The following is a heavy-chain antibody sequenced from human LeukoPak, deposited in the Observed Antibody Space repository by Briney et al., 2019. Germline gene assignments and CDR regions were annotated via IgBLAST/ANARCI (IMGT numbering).Heavy chain of an antibody. J-gene: IGHJ3*02. CDR1: GYSFTSYW. CDR3: ARPSTAVNDAFDI. CDR2: IYPGDSDT. Sequence: GESLKISCKGSGYSFTSYWIGWVRQMPGKGLEWMGIIYPGDSDTRYSPSFQGQVTISADKSISTAYLQWSSLKASDTAMYYCARPSTAVNDAFDIWGQGTMVTVSS. D-gene: IGHD2-2*01. V-gene: IGHV5-51*01.